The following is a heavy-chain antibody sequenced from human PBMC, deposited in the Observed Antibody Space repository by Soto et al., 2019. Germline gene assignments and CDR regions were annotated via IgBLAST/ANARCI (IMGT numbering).Heavy chain of an antibody. D-gene: IGHD4-17*01. CDR3: AKWTDYVPTSGGWTAFDI. Sequence: SVKGRFTISRETSKNTLYLQMNSLRVEDTAVYYFAKWTDYVPTSGGWTAFDIWGQGTMVTVSS. J-gene: IGHJ3*02. V-gene: IGHV3-23*01.